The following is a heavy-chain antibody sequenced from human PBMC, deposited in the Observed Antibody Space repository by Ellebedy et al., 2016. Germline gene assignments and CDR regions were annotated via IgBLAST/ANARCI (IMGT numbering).Heavy chain of an antibody. Sequence: GGSLRLSXVGTGFTFNDYAMHWVRQAPGKGLEWVAVISDDGSKKFYAESVKGRFTISRDDSKRTVYPQMNSLRREDTAVYYCANGGDEPDFWGQGTPV. J-gene: IGHJ4*02. V-gene: IGHV3-30*18. CDR3: ANGGDEPDF. CDR1: GFTFNDYA. CDR2: ISDDGSKK. D-gene: IGHD3-3*01.